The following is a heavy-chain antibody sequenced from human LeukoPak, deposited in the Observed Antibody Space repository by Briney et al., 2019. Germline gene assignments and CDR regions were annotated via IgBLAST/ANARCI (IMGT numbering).Heavy chain of an antibody. J-gene: IGHJ4*02. CDR1: GGSVSSGGYY. Sequence: SETLSLTCTVSGGSVSSGGYYWSWIRQPPGKGLEWIGYIYYSGSTNYNPSLKSRVTISVDTSKNQFSLKLSSVTAADTAVYYCARGSRGYSYGWGQGTLVTVSS. D-gene: IGHD5-18*01. CDR2: IYYSGST. CDR3: ARGSRGYSYG. V-gene: IGHV4-61*08.